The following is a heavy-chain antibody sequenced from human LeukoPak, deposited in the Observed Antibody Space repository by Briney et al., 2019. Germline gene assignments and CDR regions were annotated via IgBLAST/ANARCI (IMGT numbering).Heavy chain of an antibody. J-gene: IGHJ4*02. V-gene: IGHV1-69*04. Sequence: SVKVSCKASGGTFSSYAISWVRQAPGQGLEWMGRIIPILGIANYAQKFQGRVTITADESTSTAYMELSSLRSEDTAVYYCARGLGDSSGYYYSDYWGQGTLVTVSS. CDR1: GGTFSSYA. D-gene: IGHD3-22*01. CDR3: ARGLGDSSGYYYSDY. CDR2: IIPILGIA.